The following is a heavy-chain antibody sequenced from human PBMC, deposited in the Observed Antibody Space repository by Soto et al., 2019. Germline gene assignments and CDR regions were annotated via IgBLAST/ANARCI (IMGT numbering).Heavy chain of an antibody. D-gene: IGHD3-10*01. J-gene: IGHJ4*01. Sequence: GGSLRLSCMASGFPSSTYGFSTYAMTWVRQPPGRGLEWVSVIIASGTHSYYADSVKGRFTISRDNSRNTLFLQMDSLRADDTAVYFCAKGTSSEFLLSFDDWGHGTLVTVSS. CDR3: AKGTSSEFLLSFDD. V-gene: IGHV3-23*01. CDR1: GFPSSTYGFSTYA. CDR2: IIASGTHS.